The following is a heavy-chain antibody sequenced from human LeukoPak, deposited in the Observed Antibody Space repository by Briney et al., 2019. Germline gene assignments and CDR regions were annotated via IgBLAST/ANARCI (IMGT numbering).Heavy chain of an antibody. CDR1: GFTFSSYA. Sequence: PGGSLRLSCAASGFTFSSYAMHWVRQAPGKGLEWVAVISYDGSNKYYADSVKGRFTISRDNSKNTLYLQMNSLRAEDTAVYYCARDLPSAFDIWGQGTMVTVSS. CDR2: ISYDGSNK. CDR3: ARDLPSAFDI. J-gene: IGHJ3*02. V-gene: IGHV3-30-3*01.